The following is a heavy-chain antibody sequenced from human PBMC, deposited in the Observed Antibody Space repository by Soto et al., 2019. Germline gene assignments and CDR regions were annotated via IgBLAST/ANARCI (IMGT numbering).Heavy chain of an antibody. CDR2: ISYDGSNK. V-gene: IGHV3-30*18. Sequence: GGSLRLSCAASGFTFSRYDMHWVRQAPGKGLEWLAVISYDGSNKYYRDSVKGRFTISRDNSRNTLYLQMNSLRPEDTAVYYCAKGSYSGTYSDFDYWGQGTLVTVSS. CDR1: GFTFSRYD. D-gene: IGHD1-26*01. J-gene: IGHJ4*02. CDR3: AKGSYSGTYSDFDY.